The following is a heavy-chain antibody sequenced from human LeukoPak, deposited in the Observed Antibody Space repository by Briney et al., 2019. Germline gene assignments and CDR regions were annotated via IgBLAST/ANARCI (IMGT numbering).Heavy chain of an antibody. V-gene: IGHV1-24*01. CDR2: FDPEDGET. CDR3: ATQIAVAGTVAFDI. D-gene: IGHD6-19*01. Sequence: ASVKVSCKVSGYTLTELSMHWVRQAPGKGLEWMGGFDPEDGETIYAQKFQGRVTMTEDTSTDTAYMELSSLRSEDTAVYYCATQIAVAGTVAFDIWGQGTMVTVSP. CDR1: GYTLTELS. J-gene: IGHJ3*02.